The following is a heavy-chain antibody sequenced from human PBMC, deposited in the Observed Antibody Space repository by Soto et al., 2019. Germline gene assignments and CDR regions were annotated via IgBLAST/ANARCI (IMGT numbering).Heavy chain of an antibody. Sequence: QVQLVQSGDEVEKPGASVKVSCKTSGYTFMTHAISWVRQAPGQGLEWMGWICTYNGDTKVAQKFQGRVTMTRDTSTSTVYMDLRSLRSDDTAVYYCARDPSNTSGNRIWFDTWGQGTLVTVSS. CDR2: ICTYNGDT. V-gene: IGHV1-18*04. CDR3: ARDPSNTSGNRIWFDT. J-gene: IGHJ5*02. CDR1: GYTFMTHA. D-gene: IGHD6-19*01.